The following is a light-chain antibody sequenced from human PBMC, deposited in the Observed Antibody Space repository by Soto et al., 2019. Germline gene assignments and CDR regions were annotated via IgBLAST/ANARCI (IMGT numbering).Light chain of an antibody. CDR2: DAS. CDR1: QSVSSY. J-gene: IGKJ1*01. Sequence: EIVLTQSPATLSLSPGETATLSCRASQSVSSYLACYQQKPGQAPRLLIYDASNMANGIPARFSGSGSGTDFTITINSLEPEDFAVYYCQQRSNWPPTWTFGQGTKVEIK. CDR3: QQRSNWPPTWT. V-gene: IGKV3-11*01.